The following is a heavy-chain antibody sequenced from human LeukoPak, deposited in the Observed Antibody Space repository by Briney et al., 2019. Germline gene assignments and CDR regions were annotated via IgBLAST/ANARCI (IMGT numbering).Heavy chain of an antibody. CDR3: ARGVLRGDVPAATRDYFDY. Sequence: SETLSLTCAVYGGSFSGYYWSWIRQPPGKGLEWIGEINHSGSTNYNPSLKSRVTISVDTSKNRFSLKLSSVTAADTAVYYCARGVLRGDVPAATRDYFDYWGQGTLVTVSS. V-gene: IGHV4-34*01. J-gene: IGHJ4*02. D-gene: IGHD2-2*01. CDR1: GGSFSGYY. CDR2: INHSGST.